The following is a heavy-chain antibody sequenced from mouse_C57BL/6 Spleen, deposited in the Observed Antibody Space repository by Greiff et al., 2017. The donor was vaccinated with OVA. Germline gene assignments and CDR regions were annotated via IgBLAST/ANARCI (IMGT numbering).Heavy chain of an antibody. CDR2: IYPGDGDT. V-gene: IGHV1-82*01. J-gene: IGHJ4*01. CDR3: ARSTLGYYAMDY. CDR1: GYAFSSSW. Sequence: QVQLQQSGPELVKPGASVKISCKASGYAFSSSWMNWVKQRPGKGLEWIGRIYPGDGDTNYNGKFKGKATLTADKSSSTAYMQLSSLTSEDSAVYFCARSTLGYYAMDYWGQGTSVTVSA. D-gene: IGHD4-1*01.